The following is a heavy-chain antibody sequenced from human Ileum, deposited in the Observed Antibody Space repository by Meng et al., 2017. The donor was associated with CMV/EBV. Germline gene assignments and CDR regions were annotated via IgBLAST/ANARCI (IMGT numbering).Heavy chain of an antibody. CDR1: GFTFSVHS. V-gene: IGHV3-30-3*02. D-gene: IGHD1-26*01. Sequence: GESLKISCAASGFTFSVHSMHWVRQAPGKGLEWLAVISSDGKTIYYTDSVKGRFTISRDNSKNTVYLEMDSLRPEDTALYYCAKKLNAGKWALDYWGQGTLVTVSS. CDR2: ISSDGKTI. CDR3: AKKLNAGKWALDY. J-gene: IGHJ4*02.